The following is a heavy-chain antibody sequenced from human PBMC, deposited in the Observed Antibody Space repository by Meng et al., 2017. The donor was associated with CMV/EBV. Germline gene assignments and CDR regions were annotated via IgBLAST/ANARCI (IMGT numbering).Heavy chain of an antibody. V-gene: IGHV3-48*04. CDR1: GFTFSSYS. CDR2: ISSSSSTI. J-gene: IGHJ4*02. Sequence: TLRLSCAASGFTFSSYSMNWVRQAPGKGLEWVSYISSSSSTIYYADSVKGRFTISRDNAKNSLYLQMNSLRAEDTAVYYCASWIDDSSGHFDYWGQGTLVTVSS. D-gene: IGHD3-22*01. CDR3: ASWIDDSSGHFDY.